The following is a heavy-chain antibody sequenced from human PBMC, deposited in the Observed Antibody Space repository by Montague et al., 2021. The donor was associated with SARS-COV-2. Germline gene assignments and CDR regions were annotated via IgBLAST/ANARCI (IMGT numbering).Heavy chain of an antibody. V-gene: IGHV4-59*12. CDR3: ARTFWGSWFGESWFGP. Sequence: SETLSLTCTVSGGSLSSYYWSWIRQPPGKGLEWIGYIYYSGSTNXNPSLKSRVTISVDTSKNQFSLNLSSVTAADTAVYYCARTFWGSWFGESWFGPWGQGTLVTVSS. D-gene: IGHD3-10*01. CDR1: GGSLSSYY. J-gene: IGHJ5*02. CDR2: IYYSGST.